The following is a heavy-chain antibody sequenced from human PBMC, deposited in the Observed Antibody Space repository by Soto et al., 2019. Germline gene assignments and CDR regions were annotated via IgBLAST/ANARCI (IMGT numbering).Heavy chain of an antibody. J-gene: IGHJ6*02. CDR1: GFTFSSYS. Sequence: EVQLVESGGGLVQPGGSLRLSCAASGFTFSSYSMNWVRQAPGKGLEWVSYISSSSSTIYYADSVKGRFTISRDNAKNSLYLLMNSLRAEDTAVYYCARDLLLGGYFDWFRDRGRGYGMDVWGQGTTVTVSS. D-gene: IGHD3-9*01. CDR3: ARDLLLGGYFDWFRDRGRGYGMDV. CDR2: ISSSSSTI. V-gene: IGHV3-48*01.